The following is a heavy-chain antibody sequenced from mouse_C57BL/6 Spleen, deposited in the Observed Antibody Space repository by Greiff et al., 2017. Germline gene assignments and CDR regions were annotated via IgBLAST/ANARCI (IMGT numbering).Heavy chain of an antibody. V-gene: IGHV1-42*01. Sequence: EVKLLESGPELVKPGASVKISCKASGYSFTGYYMNWVKQSPEKSLEWIGEINPSTGGTTYNQKFKAKATLTVDKSSSTAYMQLKSLTSEDSAVYYCARSGSSYVFAYWGQGTLVTVSA. J-gene: IGHJ3*01. D-gene: IGHD1-1*01. CDR2: INPSTGGT. CDR1: GYSFTGYY. CDR3: ARSGSSYVFAY.